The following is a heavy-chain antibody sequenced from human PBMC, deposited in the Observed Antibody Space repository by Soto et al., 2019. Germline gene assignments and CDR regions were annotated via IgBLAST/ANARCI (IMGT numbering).Heavy chain of an antibody. CDR1: GYTFTSYG. J-gene: IGHJ1*01. CDR3: ARIGFDGH. V-gene: IGHV1-18*01. D-gene: IGHD3-9*01. CDR2: INVYNDNT. Sequence: QVQLVQSGSEIKKPGASVKVSCKAFGYTFTSYGIGWVRRAPGQGLEWMGWINVYNDNTNYAQKFQGRVTMTTETSSSTAYMELRSLKSDDTAVYYCARIGFDGHWGQGTLVTVSS.